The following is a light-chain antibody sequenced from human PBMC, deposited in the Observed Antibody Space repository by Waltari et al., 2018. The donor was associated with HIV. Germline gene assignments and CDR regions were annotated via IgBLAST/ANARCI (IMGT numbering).Light chain of an antibody. Sequence: QSALTQPASVSGSPGQSITISCTVTYRDVGSYALVSWYQHHPVLAPKLILYDVSQRPSWVSDRFSGSKSGSTATLTISGLQAEDEASYYCCSYTGTTTLIFGGGTKLTV. CDR3: CSYTGTTTLI. CDR2: DVS. CDR1: YRDVGSYAL. J-gene: IGLJ2*01. V-gene: IGLV2-23*02.